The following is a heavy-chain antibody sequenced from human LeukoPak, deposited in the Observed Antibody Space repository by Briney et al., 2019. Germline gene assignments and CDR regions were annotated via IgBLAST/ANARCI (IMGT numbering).Heavy chain of an antibody. Sequence: PGGSLRLSCAASGFTFSTYEMNWVRQAPGKGLEWVSFISSSGSTIHYADSVKGRFTISRDNAKNSLYLQMNSLRAEDTAVYYCARGDTYYYGSGSFDYMDVWGQGTLVTVSS. J-gene: IGHJ4*02. D-gene: IGHD3-10*01. CDR3: ARGDTYYYGSGSFDYMDV. CDR1: GFTFSTYE. V-gene: IGHV3-48*03. CDR2: ISSSGSTI.